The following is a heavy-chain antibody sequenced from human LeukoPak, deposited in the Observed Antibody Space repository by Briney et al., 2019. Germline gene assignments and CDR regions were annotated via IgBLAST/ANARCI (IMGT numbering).Heavy chain of an antibody. CDR1: GYTFTNYG. D-gene: IGHD3-16*01. V-gene: IGHV1-18*01. CDR2: ISGYNDNR. J-gene: IGHJ4*02. CDR3: ARVARPGPSRGLGDY. Sequence: ASVKVSCKTSGYTFTNYGISWVRQAPGQGLEWMGWISGYNDNRNFAQKVQGRVTMTTDRSTSTAYLELRSLRSDDTAVYYCARVARPGPSRGLGDYWGQGTLVTVSS.